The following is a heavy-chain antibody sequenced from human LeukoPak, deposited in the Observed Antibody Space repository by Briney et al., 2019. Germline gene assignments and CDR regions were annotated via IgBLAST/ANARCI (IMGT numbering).Heavy chain of an antibody. CDR2: IIPIFGTA. D-gene: IGHD1-14*01. CDR1: GYTFTSYA. V-gene: IGHV1-69*05. CDR3: ARSTLYDPGEPFHYYYMDV. J-gene: IGHJ6*03. Sequence: ASVKVSCKASGYTFTSYAISWVRQAPGQGLEWMGGIIPIFGTANYAQKFQGRVTITTDESTSTAYMELSSLRSEDTAVYYCARSTLYDPGEPFHYYYMDVWGKGTTVTVSS.